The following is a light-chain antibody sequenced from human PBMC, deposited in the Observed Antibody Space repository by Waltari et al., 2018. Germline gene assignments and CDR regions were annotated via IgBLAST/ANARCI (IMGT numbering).Light chain of an antibody. CDR1: QSLLHSDGYHY. CDR3: MQALQTPT. Sequence: DIVMTQSPLSLPVTPGEPASISCRSSQSLLHSDGYHYLHWYLQQPGQSPQLLIYLGSNRASGVPDRFNGSGSGTDFTLKISRVEAEDVGVYYCMQALQTPTFGQGTKVEI. J-gene: IGKJ1*01. CDR2: LGS. V-gene: IGKV2-28*01.